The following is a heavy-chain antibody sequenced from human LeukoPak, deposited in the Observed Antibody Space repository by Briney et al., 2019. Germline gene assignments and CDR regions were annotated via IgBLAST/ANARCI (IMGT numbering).Heavy chain of an antibody. Sequence: QAGGSLRLSCAASGFTFSNYWMHWVRQAPGKGPVWVSRIKSDGSSTRFADSVQGRFTISRDNGKNTRYLQMNSLRAEDTAVYYCARGGDSSNWYPGYFEYWGQGALVTVSS. CDR1: GFTFSNYW. CDR2: IKSDGSST. V-gene: IGHV3-74*01. J-gene: IGHJ4*02. D-gene: IGHD6-13*01. CDR3: ARGGDSSNWYPGYFEY.